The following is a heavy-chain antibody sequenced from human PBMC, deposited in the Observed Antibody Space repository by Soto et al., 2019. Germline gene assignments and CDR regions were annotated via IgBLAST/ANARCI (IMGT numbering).Heavy chain of an antibody. Sequence: ASVKVSCKASGYTFTSYDINWVRQATGQGLEWMGWMNPNSGNTGYEQKYQGRVTMTRNTSISTANKKQSSRRSEDTAVYYNARVFDSSSWPDYYYYYMDVWGKGTTVTVS. D-gene: IGHD6-13*01. J-gene: IGHJ6*03. CDR3: ARVFDSSSWPDYYYYYMDV. CDR2: MNPNSGNT. CDR1: GYTFTSYD. V-gene: IGHV1-8*01.